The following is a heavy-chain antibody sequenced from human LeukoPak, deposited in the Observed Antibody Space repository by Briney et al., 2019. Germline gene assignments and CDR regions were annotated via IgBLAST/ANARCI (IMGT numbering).Heavy chain of an antibody. Sequence: PSETLSLTRTVSGGSISSYYWSWIRQPPGKGLEWIGYIYYSGSTNYNPSLKSRVTISVDTSKNQFSLKLSSVTAADTAVYYCARVSLEWLCKAFDIWGQGTMVTVSS. V-gene: IGHV4-59*01. CDR2: IYYSGST. J-gene: IGHJ3*02. D-gene: IGHD3-3*01. CDR3: ARVSLEWLCKAFDI. CDR1: GGSISSYY.